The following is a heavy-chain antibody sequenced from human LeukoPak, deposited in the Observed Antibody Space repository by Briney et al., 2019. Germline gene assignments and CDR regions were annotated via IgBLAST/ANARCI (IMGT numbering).Heavy chain of an antibody. D-gene: IGHD6-13*01. CDR1: GGSFSGYY. CDR3: AGGGLVAAAGMNV. CDR2: INHSGST. J-gene: IGHJ4*02. V-gene: IGHV4-34*01. Sequence: SETLSLTCAVYGGSFSGYYWSWIRQPPGKGLEWIGEINHSGSTNYNPSLKSRVTISVDTSKNQFSLKLSSVTAADTAVYYCAGGGLVAAAGMNVWGQGTLVTVSS.